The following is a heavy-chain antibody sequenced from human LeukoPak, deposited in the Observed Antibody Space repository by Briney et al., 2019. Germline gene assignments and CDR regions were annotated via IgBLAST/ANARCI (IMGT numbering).Heavy chain of an antibody. D-gene: IGHD4-17*01. CDR1: GFTFSSYW. J-gene: IGHJ4*02. Sequence: QPGGSPRLSCAASGFTFSSYWMSWVRQAPGKGLEWVANIKQDGSEKYYVDSVKGRFTISRDNAKNSLYLQMNSLRAEDTAVYYCAREKNDYGDAFDYWGQGTLVTVSS. CDR2: IKQDGSEK. V-gene: IGHV3-7*01. CDR3: AREKNDYGDAFDY.